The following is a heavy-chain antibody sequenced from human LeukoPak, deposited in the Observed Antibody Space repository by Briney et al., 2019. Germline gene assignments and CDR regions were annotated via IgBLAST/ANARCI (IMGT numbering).Heavy chain of an antibody. CDR1: GYTFTTYG. V-gene: IGHV1-18*01. CDR3: ARKGCGGDCYRFDY. Sequence: GASVKVSCKASGYTFTTYGISWVRQAPGQGLEWMGWINPSNGNTNYEQTLQGRVTMTTDTSTSTAYMELGGLRSDDTAVYFCARKGCGGDCYRFDYWGQGTLVTVSS. CDR2: INPSNGNT. D-gene: IGHD2-21*02. J-gene: IGHJ4*02.